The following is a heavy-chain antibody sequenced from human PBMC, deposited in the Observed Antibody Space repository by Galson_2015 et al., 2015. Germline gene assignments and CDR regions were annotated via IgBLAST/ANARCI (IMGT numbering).Heavy chain of an antibody. Sequence: SLRLSCAASGFTFSSYGMHWVRQAPGKGLEWVAVISYDGSNKYYADSVEGRFTISRDNSKNTLYLQMNSLRAEDTAVYYCAKDGGSYFGSDYYYYGMDVWGQGTTVTVSS. V-gene: IGHV3-30*18. J-gene: IGHJ6*02. CDR1: GFTFSSYG. D-gene: IGHD1-26*01. CDR3: AKDGGSYFGSDYYYYGMDV. CDR2: ISYDGSNK.